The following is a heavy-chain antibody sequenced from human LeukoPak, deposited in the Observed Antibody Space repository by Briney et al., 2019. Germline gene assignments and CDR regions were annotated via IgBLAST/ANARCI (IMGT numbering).Heavy chain of an antibody. CDR2: ISYDGSNK. J-gene: IGHJ5*02. CDR3: AKDRVGYCSGGSCYSEAYWFDP. Sequence: PGGSLRLSCAASGLTFSSYGMHWVRQAPGKGLEWVAVISYDGSNKYYADSVKGRFTISRDNSKNTLYLQMNSLRAEDTAVYYCAKDRVGYCSGGSCYSEAYWFDPWGQGTLVTVSS. D-gene: IGHD2-15*01. CDR1: GLTFSSYG. V-gene: IGHV3-30*18.